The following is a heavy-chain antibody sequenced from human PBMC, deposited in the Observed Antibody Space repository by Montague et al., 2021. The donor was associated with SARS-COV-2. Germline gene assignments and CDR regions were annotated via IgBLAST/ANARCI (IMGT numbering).Heavy chain of an antibody. CDR1: GFTFSSYA. CDR2: ISGSGGSA. CDR3: AKEEWQQLSFDS. Sequence: SLRLSCAASGFTFSSYALTWVRQAPGKGLEWVSFISGSGGSAYYADSVKGRFTISRDNSENTVYLQMTSLRAEDMAMYYCAKEEWQQLSFDSWGQGTLVTVSS. D-gene: IGHD5-24*01. V-gene: IGHV3-23*01. J-gene: IGHJ4*02.